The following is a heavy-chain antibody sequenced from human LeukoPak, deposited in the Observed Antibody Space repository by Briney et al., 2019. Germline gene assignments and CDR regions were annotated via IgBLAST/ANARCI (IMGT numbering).Heavy chain of an antibody. CDR2: ITDSGDGT. D-gene: IGHD2-2*01. CDR3: ARAMPCTSTICYRFDY. V-gene: IGHV3-23*01. J-gene: IGHJ4*02. CDR1: GFTFNTYA. Sequence: GSLRLSCAASGFTFNTYAMTWVRQAPGKGLEWVSSITDSGDGTYYADSVKGRFTISRDISKNTLSLQMNSLRAEDTALYYCARAMPCTSTICYRFDYWGQGALVTVSS.